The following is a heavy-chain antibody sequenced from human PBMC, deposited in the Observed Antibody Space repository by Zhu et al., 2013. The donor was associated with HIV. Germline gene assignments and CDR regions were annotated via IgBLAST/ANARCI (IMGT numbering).Heavy chain of an antibody. Sequence: VQLVESGGGVVQPGRSLRLSCAASGFTFSSYGMHWVRQAPGKGLEWVAVISYDGSNKYYADSVKGRFTISRDNSKNTLYLQMNSLRAEDTAVYYCAKDRQVWSSSGYPQGGFDYWGQGTLVTVSS. J-gene: IGHJ4*02. D-gene: IGHD3-22*01. CDR2: ISYDGSNK. V-gene: IGHV3-30*18. CDR1: GFTFSSYG. CDR3: AKDRQVWSSSGYPQGGFDY.